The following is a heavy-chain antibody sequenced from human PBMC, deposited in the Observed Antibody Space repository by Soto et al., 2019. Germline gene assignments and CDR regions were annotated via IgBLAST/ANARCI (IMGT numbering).Heavy chain of an antibody. V-gene: IGHV3-30-3*01. CDR2: ISYDGSNK. CDR1: GFTFSSYA. J-gene: IGHJ3*02. Sequence: GGSLRLFCAASGFTFSSYAMHWVRQAPGKGLEWVAVISYDGSNKYYADSVKGRFTISRDNSKNTLYLQMNSLRAEDTAVYYCARDRYYYDSPGSSDDAFDIWGQGTMVTVSS. CDR3: ARDRYYYDSPGSSDDAFDI. D-gene: IGHD3-22*01.